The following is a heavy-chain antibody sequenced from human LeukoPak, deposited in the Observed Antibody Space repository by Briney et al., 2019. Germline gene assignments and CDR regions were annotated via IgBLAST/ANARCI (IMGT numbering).Heavy chain of an antibody. CDR3: AREINKWFDP. J-gene: IGHJ5*02. Sequence: GGSLRLSCAASGFSFGNYAMTWVRQAPGKGLQWVSVIHGGGTTTYHADPVKGRFTISGDNARSTLFLQLNSLRAEDTAVYYCAREINKWFDPWGQGTLVTVSS. V-gene: IGHV3-23*01. CDR2: IHGGGTTT. CDR1: GFSFGNYA.